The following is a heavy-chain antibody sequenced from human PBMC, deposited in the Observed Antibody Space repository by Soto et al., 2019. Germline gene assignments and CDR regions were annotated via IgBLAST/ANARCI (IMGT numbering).Heavy chain of an antibody. D-gene: IGHD4-17*01. V-gene: IGHV4-39*01. CDR3: ASLANYGTSSANFDY. J-gene: IGHJ4*02. Sequence: PSETLSLTCTVSGGSISSTSYFWGWIRQPPGKGLEWIGNIYYSGSTYYNPSLKSRVTISVDTSKNQFSLKLNSVIAADTAVYYCASLANYGTSSANFDYWGQGTLVTVSS. CDR2: IYYSGST. CDR1: GGSISSTSYF.